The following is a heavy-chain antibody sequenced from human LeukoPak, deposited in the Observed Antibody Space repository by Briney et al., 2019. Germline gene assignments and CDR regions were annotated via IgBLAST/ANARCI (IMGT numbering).Heavy chain of an antibody. CDR3: ARHLRRFWSGCGY. CDR2: IYHSGST. J-gene: IGHJ4*02. Sequence: PSETLSLTCAVSGESHSRFYWSWIRQPPGKGLEWIGYIYHSGSTYYNPSLRSRVTILLDTSKNQFSLKLSSVTAADTAVYYCARHLRRFWSGCGYWGQGTLVTVSS. D-gene: IGHD3-3*01. V-gene: IGHV4-34*01. CDR1: GESHSRFY.